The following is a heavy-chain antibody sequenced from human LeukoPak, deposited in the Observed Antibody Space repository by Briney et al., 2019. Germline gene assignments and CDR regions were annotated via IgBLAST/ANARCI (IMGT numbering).Heavy chain of an antibody. Sequence: GGSLRLSCAASGFTFSSYDMHWVRQATGKGLEWVSSIGTAGDTYYPGSVKGRFTIPRENAKNSLYLQMNSLRAGDTAVYYCARGGVWGTYRHPYDYWGQGTLVTASS. D-gene: IGHD3-16*02. V-gene: IGHV3-13*01. CDR1: GFTFSSYD. CDR2: IGTAGDT. J-gene: IGHJ4*02. CDR3: ARGGVWGTYRHPYDY.